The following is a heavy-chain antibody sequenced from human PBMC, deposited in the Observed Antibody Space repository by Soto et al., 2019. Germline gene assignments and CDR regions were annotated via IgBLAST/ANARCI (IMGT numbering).Heavy chain of an antibody. Sequence: GEPLKISCTGFGYTFTTFWIIWVRQMPGKGLEWMGRIDPGDTYATYSPAFQGHVTISADKATSTAYLQWSSLKASDTAMYYCARIYCTTTTCDSWFDPWGQGTLVTVSS. CDR3: ARIYCTTTTCDSWFDP. V-gene: IGHV5-10-1*01. J-gene: IGHJ5*02. CDR1: GYTFTTFW. D-gene: IGHD2-2*01. CDR2: IDPGDTYA.